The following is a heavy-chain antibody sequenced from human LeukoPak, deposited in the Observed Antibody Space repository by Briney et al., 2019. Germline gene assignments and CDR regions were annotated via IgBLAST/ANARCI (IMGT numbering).Heavy chain of an antibody. CDR2: ISSGGHTI. CDR3: ARDRASSYFDY. V-gene: IGHV3-48*03. J-gene: IGHJ4*02. CDR1: GFTFSSYA. Sequence: GGSLRLSCAASGFTFSSYAMNWVRQAPGKGLEWVSYISSGGHTIYYADSVKGRFTISRDNAKNSLYLQMNSLRADDTAVYYCARDRASSYFDYWGQGTLITVSS.